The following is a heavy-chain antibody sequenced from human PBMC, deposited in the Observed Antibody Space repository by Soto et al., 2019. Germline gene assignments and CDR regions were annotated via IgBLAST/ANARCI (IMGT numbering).Heavy chain of an antibody. CDR1: GFTFSSYA. CDR3: AKVSSAGGYSYGYSPDY. V-gene: IGHV3-23*01. CDR2: ISGTGVST. Sequence: GGSLRLSCAASGFTFSSYAMSWVRQAPGKGLEWVSVISGTGVSTYYADSVKGRFTISRDNSQSALSLQMNSLRAEDTAVYYCAKVSSAGGYSYGYSPDYWGQGTLVTVSS. J-gene: IGHJ4*02. D-gene: IGHD5-18*01.